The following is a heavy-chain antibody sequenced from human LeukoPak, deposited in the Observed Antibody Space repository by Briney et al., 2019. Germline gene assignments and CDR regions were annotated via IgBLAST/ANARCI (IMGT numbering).Heavy chain of an antibody. Sequence: GGSPRLSCAASGFTFSSYEMNWVRQAPGKGLEWVSYISSNINIIYYADSVKGRFTISRDNAKNSLYLQMNSLRAEDTAVYYCARDGSSNSGDFWGQGTLVTVSS. J-gene: IGHJ4*02. CDR2: ISSNINII. CDR3: ARDGSSNSGDF. D-gene: IGHD4-11*01. CDR1: GFTFSSYE. V-gene: IGHV3-48*03.